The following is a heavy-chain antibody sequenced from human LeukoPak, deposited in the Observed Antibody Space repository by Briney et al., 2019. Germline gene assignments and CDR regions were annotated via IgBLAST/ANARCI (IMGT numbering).Heavy chain of an antibody. CDR1: GLFVSSNN. Sequence: GGSLRLSCAASGLFVSSNNMHWVRQAPGGGLEWVSYISAGSGTMFSADSVKGRFTISRDNARESLFLQMNSLRAEDTAVYYCARDLGLRRMIWGRGTLVIVSS. J-gene: IGHJ2*01. CDR3: ARDLGLRRMI. CDR2: ISAGSGTM. V-gene: IGHV3-48*04.